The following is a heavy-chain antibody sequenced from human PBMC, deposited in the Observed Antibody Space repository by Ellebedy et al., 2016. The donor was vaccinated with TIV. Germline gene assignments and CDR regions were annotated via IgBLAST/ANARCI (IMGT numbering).Heavy chain of an antibody. CDR2: INTNTGNP. CDR1: GYSFINYA. D-gene: IGHD6-13*01. J-gene: IGHJ2*01. CDR3: ARAAAAGFFWYFDL. Sequence: AASVTVSCKASGYSFINYAMNWVRQAPGQGLEWVGWINTNTGNPTYAQGFTGRFVFSLDTSVSTAYLHISSLKAEDTAVYYCARAAAAGFFWYFDLWGRGTLVTVSS. V-gene: IGHV7-4-1*02.